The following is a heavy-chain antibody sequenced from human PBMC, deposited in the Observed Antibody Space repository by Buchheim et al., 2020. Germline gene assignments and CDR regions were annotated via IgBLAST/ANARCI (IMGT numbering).Heavy chain of an antibody. CDR2: ISGAGTGSRSTL. J-gene: IGHJ5*01. Sequence: EVQLAESGGGLVQPGGSLRLSCAASGFPFSNDEMNWVRQSPGKGLEWISYISGAGTGSRSTLFYAESVKGRFSISRDNAKNSAYLQMNTLTAEDTAVYYCARKIPGTTWFDSWGQGTL. CDR1: GFPFSNDE. V-gene: IGHV3-48*03. D-gene: IGHD1-1*01. CDR3: ARKIPGTTWFDS.